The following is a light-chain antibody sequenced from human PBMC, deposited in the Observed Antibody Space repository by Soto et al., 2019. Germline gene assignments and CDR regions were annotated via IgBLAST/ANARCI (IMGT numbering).Light chain of an antibody. J-gene: IGLJ3*02. CDR2: ENN. Sequence: QSVLTQPPSVSAAPGQKVTISCSGSSSNIGNNYVSWYQQLPGTAPKLLIYENNKRPSGIPDRFSGSKSGTSATLGITGLQTGDEVDYYCGTWDSSLSAGRVFGGGTKLTVL. CDR3: GTWDSSLSAGRV. CDR1: SSNIGNNY. V-gene: IGLV1-51*02.